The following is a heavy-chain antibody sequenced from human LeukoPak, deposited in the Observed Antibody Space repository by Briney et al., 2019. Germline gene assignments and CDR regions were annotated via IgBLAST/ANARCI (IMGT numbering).Heavy chain of an antibody. CDR3: AREGSYGLGSYFDY. D-gene: IGHD3-10*01. J-gene: IGHJ4*02. CDR2: ISSSGSTI. Sequence: AGGSLRLSCAASGFTFSSYSMNWVRQAPGKGLEWVSYISSSGSTIYYADSVKGRFTISRDNAKNSLYLQMNSLRAEDTAVYYCAREGSYGLGSYFDYWGQGTLVTVSS. CDR1: GFTFSSYS. V-gene: IGHV3-48*04.